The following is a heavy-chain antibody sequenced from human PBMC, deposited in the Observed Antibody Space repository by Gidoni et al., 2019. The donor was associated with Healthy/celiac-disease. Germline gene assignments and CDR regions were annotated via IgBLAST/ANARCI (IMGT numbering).Heavy chain of an antibody. V-gene: IGHV4-34*01. CDR2: IKHSGST. J-gene: IGHJ4*02. Sequence: QVQLQQWGVRLLKPSETLSLTCAVYGGSFSGYYWSWIRQPPGKGLEWIGEIKHSGSTNYNPSLKSRVTISVDTSKNQFYLKLSSVTAADTAVYYCARAGITIKSDFDYWGQGTLVTVSS. CDR3: ARAGITIKSDFDY. CDR1: GGSFSGYY. D-gene: IGHD3-3*01.